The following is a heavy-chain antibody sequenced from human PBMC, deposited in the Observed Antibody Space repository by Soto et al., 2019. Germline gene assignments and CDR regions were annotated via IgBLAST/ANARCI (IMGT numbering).Heavy chain of an antibody. CDR3: AREGGIVGATAADY. V-gene: IGHV4-31*03. CDR2: IYYRGST. D-gene: IGHD1-26*01. CDR1: GGSISSGGYY. Sequence: QVQLQESGPGLVKPSQTLSLTCTVSGGSISSGGYYWSWIRQHPGKGLEWIGYIYYRGSTYYNPSLKSRVTISVDTSKNQFSLKLSSVTAGDTAVYYCAREGGIVGATAADYWGQGTLVTVSS. J-gene: IGHJ4*02.